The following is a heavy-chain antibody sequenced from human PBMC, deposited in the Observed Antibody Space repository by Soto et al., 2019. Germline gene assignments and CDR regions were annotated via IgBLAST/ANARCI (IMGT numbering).Heavy chain of an antibody. V-gene: IGHV1-3*01. Sequence: ASVKVSCKASGYTFTSYAMHWVRQAPGQRLEWMGWINAGNGNTKYSQKFQGRVTITRDTSASTAYMELSSLRSEDTAVYYCAKGVSKNRGRMFIDVPFDYWGQGTLVTVSS. D-gene: IGHD3-3*02. J-gene: IGHJ4*02. CDR1: GYTFTSYA. CDR3: AKGVSKNRGRMFIDVPFDY. CDR2: INAGNGNT.